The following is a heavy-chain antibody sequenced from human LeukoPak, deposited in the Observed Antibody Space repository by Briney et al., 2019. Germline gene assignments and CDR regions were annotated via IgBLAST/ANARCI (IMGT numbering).Heavy chain of an antibody. V-gene: IGHV4-59*01. CDR1: GGSISSYY. CDR2: IYYSGST. CDR3: ARALSGDGYNYAYDY. J-gene: IGHJ4*02. Sequence: SGTLSLTCTVSGGSISSYYWSWIRQPPGKGLEWIGYIYYSGSTNYNPSLKSRVTISVDTSKNQFSLKLSSVTAADTAVYYCARALSGDGYNYAYDYWGQGTLVTVSS. D-gene: IGHD5-24*01.